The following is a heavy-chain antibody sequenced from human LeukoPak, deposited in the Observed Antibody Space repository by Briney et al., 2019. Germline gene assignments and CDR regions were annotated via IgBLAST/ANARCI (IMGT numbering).Heavy chain of an antibody. Sequence: GESLKISCKGSGYSFTSYWIGWVRQMPGKGLEWMGIIYPGDSDTRYSPSFQGQVTISADKSISTAYLQWSSLKASDTAMYYCARTYYDYVWGAYYFDYWGQGTLVTVSS. CDR2: IYPGDSDT. CDR1: GYSFTSYW. V-gene: IGHV5-51*01. CDR3: ARTYYDYVWGAYYFDY. J-gene: IGHJ4*02. D-gene: IGHD3-16*01.